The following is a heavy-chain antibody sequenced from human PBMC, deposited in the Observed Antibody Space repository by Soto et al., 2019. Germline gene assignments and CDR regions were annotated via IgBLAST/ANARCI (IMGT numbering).Heavy chain of an antibody. Sequence: DVQLVEAGGGLVQSGGSLRLSCAASGFSFSSYWMHWVRQATGKGLVWVSRTNEDGSRTDYADSVQGRFTISRDNANNALYLHMKSLRAEDTAIYYCSTDLSGQYDYWGQGVLVTVSS. D-gene: IGHD3-16*02. CDR3: STDLSGQYDY. V-gene: IGHV3-74*01. J-gene: IGHJ4*02. CDR2: TNEDGSRT. CDR1: GFSFSSYW.